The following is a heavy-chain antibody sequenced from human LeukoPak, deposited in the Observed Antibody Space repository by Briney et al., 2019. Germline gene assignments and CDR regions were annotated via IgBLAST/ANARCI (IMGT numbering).Heavy chain of an antibody. CDR3: TRGLTYCSGGSCYSYYYMDV. CDR1: GGSFSGYY. J-gene: IGHJ6*03. Sequence: PSETLSLTCAVYGGSFSGYYWNWIRQPPGKGLEWIGEINHSGSTNYNPSLKSRVTISVDTSKNKFSLKLSSVTAADTAVYYCTRGLTYCSGGSCYSYYYMDVWGKGTTVTVSS. CDR2: INHSGST. V-gene: IGHV4-34*01. D-gene: IGHD2-15*01.